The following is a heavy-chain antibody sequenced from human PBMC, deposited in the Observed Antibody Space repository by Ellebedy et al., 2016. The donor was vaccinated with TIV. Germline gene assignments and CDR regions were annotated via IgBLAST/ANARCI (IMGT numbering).Heavy chain of an antibody. D-gene: IGHD1-1*01. CDR3: AADRDATGFVF. CDR2: TTLDGQRK. J-gene: IGHJ4*02. Sequence: PGGSLRLSCGASGFTFNTYAMHWVRQAPGKGLEWVPFTTLDGQRKDYADSVKGRFTISRDNSKNTVFLQMDRLRAEDTAVYYCAADRDATGFVFWGRGALVTVSS. CDR1: GFTFNTYA. V-gene: IGHV3-30*04.